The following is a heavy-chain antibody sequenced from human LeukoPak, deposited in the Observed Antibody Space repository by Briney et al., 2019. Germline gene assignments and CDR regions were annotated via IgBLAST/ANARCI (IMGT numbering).Heavy chain of an antibody. CDR3: AKAAPAVVAATPTAY. D-gene: IGHD2-15*01. CDR2: ISGSGGST. CDR1: GFTFSSSA. V-gene: IGHV3-23*01. J-gene: IGHJ4*02. Sequence: GGSLRLSCVASGFTFSSSAMSWVRQAPGKGLEWVSAISGSGGSTYYADSVKGRFTISRDNSKNTLYLQMNSLRAEDTAVYYCAKAAPAVVAATPTAYWGQGTLVTVSS.